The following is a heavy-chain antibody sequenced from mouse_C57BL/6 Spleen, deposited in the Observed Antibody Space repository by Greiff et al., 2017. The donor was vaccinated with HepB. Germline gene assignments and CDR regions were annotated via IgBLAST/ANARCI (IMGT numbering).Heavy chain of an antibody. CDR1: GYTFTSYW. CDR3: ARRGFYYDFDY. D-gene: IGHD2-4*01. CDR2: IDPSDSYT. J-gene: IGHJ2*01. V-gene: IGHV1-50*01. Sequence: QVQLQQPGAELVKPGASVKLSCKASGYTFTSYWMQWVKQRPGQGLEWIGEIDPSDSYTNYNQKFKGKATLTVDTSSSTAYMQLSSLTSEDSAVYDCARRGFYYDFDYWGQGTTLTVSS.